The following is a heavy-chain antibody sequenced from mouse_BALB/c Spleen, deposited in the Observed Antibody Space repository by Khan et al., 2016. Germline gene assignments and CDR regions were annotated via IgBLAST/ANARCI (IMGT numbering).Heavy chain of an antibody. CDR1: GFDFRRYW. D-gene: IGHD1-1*01. CDR2: INPDSRTI. Sequence: EVKLLESGGGLVRPGGSLKLSCAASGFDFRRYWMSWVRQAPGKGLEWIGEINPDSRTINYTPSLKDKFIISRDNAKSTLYLQMSKVRSEDTALYYCARAGYYGYLAYWGQGTLVSVSA. J-gene: IGHJ3*01. CDR3: ARAGYYGYLAY. V-gene: IGHV4-1*02.